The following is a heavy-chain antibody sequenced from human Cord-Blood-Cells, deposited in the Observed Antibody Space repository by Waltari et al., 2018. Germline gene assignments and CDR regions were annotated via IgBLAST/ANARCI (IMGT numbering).Heavy chain of an antibody. Sequence: QVQLQQWGAGLLKPSETLSLTCAVYGGSFGGYYWSWIRQPPGKGLEWIGEINHSGSTNYNPSLKSRVTISVDTSKNQFSLKLSSVTAADTAVYYCARDVGDGYNWWYFDLWGRGTLVTVSS. CDR1: GGSFGGYY. J-gene: IGHJ2*01. D-gene: IGHD5-12*01. CDR3: ARDVGDGYNWWYFDL. V-gene: IGHV4-34*01. CDR2: INHSGST.